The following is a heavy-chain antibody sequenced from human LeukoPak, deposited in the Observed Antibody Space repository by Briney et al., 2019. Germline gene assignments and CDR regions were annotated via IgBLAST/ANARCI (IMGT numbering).Heavy chain of an antibody. CDR3: GREDRLDGGPYLIGP. Sequence: ASVKVSCKTSGYTFTDFYLHLVRQAPGQALEWMGWINPNSGGTSSAQKFQGRVTMTRDTSITTVYMEVAWLTSEDTAIYYCGREDRLDGGPYLIGPWGQGTLVTVSS. CDR2: INPNSGGT. D-gene: IGHD2-21*01. V-gene: IGHV1-2*02. J-gene: IGHJ5*02. CDR1: GYTFTDFY.